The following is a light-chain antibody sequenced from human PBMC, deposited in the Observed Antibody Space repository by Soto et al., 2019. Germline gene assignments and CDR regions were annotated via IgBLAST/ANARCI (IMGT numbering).Light chain of an antibody. V-gene: IGKV3-15*01. J-gene: IGKJ1*01. CDR3: QQYHNWPA. CDR2: GAA. Sequence: DIVLTQSPGTLSLSPGERATLSCRASQSVFSSLAWFQQKPGQAPRLLIYGAATRATGIPARFSGSGSGTEFTLTISSLQSEDLAVYFCQQYHNWPAFGQGTKVDIK. CDR1: QSVFSS.